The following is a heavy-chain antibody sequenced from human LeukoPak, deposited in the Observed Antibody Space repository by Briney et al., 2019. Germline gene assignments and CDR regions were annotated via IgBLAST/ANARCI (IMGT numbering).Heavy chain of an antibody. CDR1: GGSMSTYY. CDR3: ARHGAIPEY. CDR2: IYQRGST. D-gene: IGHD2-21*01. J-gene: IGHJ4*02. Sequence: PSETLSLTCTVSGGSMSTYYWTWVRQPPGKGLEWIAYIYQRGSTSYNPSLKSRVTISADTAKNKFSLKLTSVWAADTAVYYCARHGAIPEYWGEGSLVIVSS. V-gene: IGHV4-59*08.